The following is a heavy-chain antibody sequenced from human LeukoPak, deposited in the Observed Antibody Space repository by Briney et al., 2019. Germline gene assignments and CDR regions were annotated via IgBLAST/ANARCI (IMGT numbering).Heavy chain of an antibody. V-gene: IGHV1-2*02. J-gene: IGHJ4*02. CDR2: INPNSGGT. CDR1: GYTFTGYY. CDR3: ARVFLYWNYEDY. Sequence: ASVKVSCKASGYTFTGYYMHWVRQAPGQGLEWMGWINPNSGGTNYAQKFQGRVTMTRDTSISTAYMELRSLRSDDTAVYYCARVFLYWNYEDYWGQGTLVTVSS. D-gene: IGHD1-7*01.